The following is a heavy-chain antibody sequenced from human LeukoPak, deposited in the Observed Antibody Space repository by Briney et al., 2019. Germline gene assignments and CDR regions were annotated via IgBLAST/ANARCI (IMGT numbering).Heavy chain of an antibody. J-gene: IGHJ5*02. CDR2: INPNSGGT. CDR3: ARDYSSSGSFGWFDP. CDR1: GYTFTGYY. Sequence: ASVKVSCKASGYTFTGYYMHWVRQAPGQGLEWMGWINPNSGGTNYAKKFQGRVTMTRDTSISTAYMELSRLRSDDTAVYYCARDYSSSGSFGWFDPWGQGTLVTVSS. D-gene: IGHD6-6*01. V-gene: IGHV1-2*02.